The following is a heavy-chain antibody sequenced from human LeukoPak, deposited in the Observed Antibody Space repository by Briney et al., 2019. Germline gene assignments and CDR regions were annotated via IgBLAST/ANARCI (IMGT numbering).Heavy chain of an antibody. D-gene: IGHD3-3*01. J-gene: IGHJ4*02. CDR1: GFTFSNYG. CDR2: MSYDGSNK. Sequence: GGSLRLSCAASGFTFSNYGMHWVRQAPGKGLEWVAVMSYDGSNKYYADSVKGRFTISRVNSKNTLYLQMNSLRAEDTAVYYCAKGLRFLEWLSQDDYWGQGTLVTVSS. CDR3: AKGLRFLEWLSQDDY. V-gene: IGHV3-30*18.